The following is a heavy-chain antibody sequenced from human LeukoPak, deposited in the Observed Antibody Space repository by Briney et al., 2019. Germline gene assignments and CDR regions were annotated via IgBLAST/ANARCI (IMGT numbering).Heavy chain of an antibody. D-gene: IGHD6-19*01. V-gene: IGHV4-34*01. J-gene: IGHJ4*02. CDR1: GGSFSGYY. CDR3: ATDVPRGWYPH. Sequence: PSETLSLTCAVYGGSFSGYYWSWIRQPPGKGLEWIGEINHSGSTNYNPSLKSRVTISVDTSKNQFSLKLSSVTAADTAVYYCATDVPRGWYPHWGQGTLVTVSS. CDR2: INHSGST.